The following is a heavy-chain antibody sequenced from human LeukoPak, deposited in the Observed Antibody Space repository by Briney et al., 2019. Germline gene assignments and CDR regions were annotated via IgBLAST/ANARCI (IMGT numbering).Heavy chain of an antibody. V-gene: IGHV1-69*01. CDR3: ARGNRYEQWLVRGDY. J-gene: IGHJ4*02. CDR1: GGTFSSYA. Sequence: SVKVSCKASGGTFSSYAMSWVRQAPGQGLEWMGGIIPIFGTANYAQKFQGRVTITADESTSTAYMELSSLRSEDTAVYYCARGNRYEQWLVRGDYWGQGTLVTVSS. CDR2: IIPIFGTA. D-gene: IGHD6-19*01.